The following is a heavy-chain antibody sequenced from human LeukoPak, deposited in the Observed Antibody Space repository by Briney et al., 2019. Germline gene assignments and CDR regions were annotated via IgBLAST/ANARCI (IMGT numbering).Heavy chain of an antibody. CDR2: IYYSGST. CDR1: GGSISSYY. J-gene: IGHJ4*02. CDR3: TTDLTDRGTATAPRGY. Sequence: PETLSLTCTVSGGSISSYYWSWIRQPPGKGLEWIGYIYYSGSTNYNPSLKSRVTISVDTSKNQSSLKLSSVTAADTAVYYCTTDLTDRGTATAPRGYWGQGTLVTVSS. V-gene: IGHV4-59*01. D-gene: IGHD2-21*02.